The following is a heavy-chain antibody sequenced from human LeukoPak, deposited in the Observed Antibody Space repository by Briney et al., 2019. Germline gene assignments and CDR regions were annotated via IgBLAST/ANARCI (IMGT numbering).Heavy chain of an antibody. J-gene: IGHJ4*02. V-gene: IGHV4-59*11. D-gene: IGHD1-26*01. Sequence: SETLSLTCTVSGGSISSHYWSWIRQPPGKGLEWIGYIYYSASTNYNPSLKSRVTISVDTSKNQFSLKLSSVTAADTAVYYCARGEWELPEGFDYWGQGTLVTVSS. CDR1: GGSISSHY. CDR2: IYYSAST. CDR3: ARGEWELPEGFDY.